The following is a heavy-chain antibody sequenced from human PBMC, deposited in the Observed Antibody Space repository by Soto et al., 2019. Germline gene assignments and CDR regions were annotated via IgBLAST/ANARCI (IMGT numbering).Heavy chain of an antibody. Sequence: QVQLVQSGAEVKKPGSSVKVSCKASGGTFSSYAISWVRQAPGQGLEWMGGIIPIFGTANYAQKFQGRVTITAEKYTSTAYMEMSSLRSEDTAVYYCARAKVGYCSGGSYYDRINAFDIWGQGTMVTVSS. CDR2: IIPIFGTA. D-gene: IGHD2-15*01. CDR1: GGTFSSYA. V-gene: IGHV1-69*06. CDR3: ARAKVGYCSGGSYYDRINAFDI. J-gene: IGHJ3*02.